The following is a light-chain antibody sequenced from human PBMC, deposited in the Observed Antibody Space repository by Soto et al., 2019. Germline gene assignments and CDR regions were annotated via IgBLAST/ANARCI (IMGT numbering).Light chain of an antibody. CDR3: SSYTSGSTLPWV. V-gene: IGLV2-14*01. Sequence: QSVLTQPASLSGSPGQSITISCTGTSSDIGAYDYVSWFQQHPGKAPKLMISEVNNRPSGVSNRFSGSKSGNTASLTIFGLQVEDEAVYYCSSYTSGSTLPWVFGTGTKVTVL. CDR1: SSDIGAYDY. CDR2: EVN. J-gene: IGLJ1*01.